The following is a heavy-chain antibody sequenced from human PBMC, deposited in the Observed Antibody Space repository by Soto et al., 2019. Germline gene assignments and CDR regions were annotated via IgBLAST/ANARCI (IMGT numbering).Heavy chain of an antibody. D-gene: IGHD3-10*01. Sequence: GGSLRLSCAASGFTFSSYAMSWVRQAPGKGLEWVSAISVSGGSTYYADSVKGRFTISRDNSKNTLYLQINSLRAEDTAVYYCAKVRGGSIFGGMDVWGQGTTVTVSS. CDR1: GFTFSSYA. CDR2: ISVSGGST. V-gene: IGHV3-23*01. CDR3: AKVRGGSIFGGMDV. J-gene: IGHJ6*02.